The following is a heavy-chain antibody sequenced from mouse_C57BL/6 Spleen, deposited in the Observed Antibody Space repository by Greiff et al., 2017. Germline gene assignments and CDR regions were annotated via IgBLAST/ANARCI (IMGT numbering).Heavy chain of an antibody. CDR3: ARQNYFDY. V-gene: IGHV5-9*01. CDR1: GFTFSSYT. J-gene: IGHJ2*01. CDR2: ISGGGGNT. Sequence: LMESGGGLVKPGGSLKLSCAASGFTFSSYTMSWVRQTPEKRLEWVATISGGGGNTYYPDSVKGRFTISRDNAKNTLYLQMSSLRSEDTALYYCARQNYFDYWGQGTTLTVSS.